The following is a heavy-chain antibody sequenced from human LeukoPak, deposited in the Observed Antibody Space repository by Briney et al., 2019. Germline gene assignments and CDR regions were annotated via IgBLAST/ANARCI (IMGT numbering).Heavy chain of an antibody. D-gene: IGHD3-10*01. CDR1: GYSISSGYY. CDR3: TRGPLLWFGELRFDP. Sequence: SETLSLTCTVSGYSISSGYYWGWIRQPPGKGLEWIGSMYYSGATYYNLSLKSRVTISVDTSKNQISLKLESVTAADTAVYYCTRGPLLWFGELRFDPWGQGTLVTVSS. CDR2: MYYSGAT. V-gene: IGHV4-38-2*02. J-gene: IGHJ5*02.